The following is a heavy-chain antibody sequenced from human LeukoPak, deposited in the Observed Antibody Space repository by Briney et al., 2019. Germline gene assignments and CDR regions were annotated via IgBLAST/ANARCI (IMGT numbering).Heavy chain of an antibody. D-gene: IGHD3-10*01. J-gene: IGHJ4*02. CDR2: ISSSGSTI. CDR3: ARDTMGGFDY. V-gene: IGHV3-48*03. CDR1: GFTFSSYE. Sequence: GGSLRLSCAASGFTFSSYEMNWVRQAPGKGLEWVSYISSSGSTIYYADSVKGRFTISRDNAKRSLYLQMNSLRTEDTAVYYCARDTMGGFDYWGQGTLVTVSS.